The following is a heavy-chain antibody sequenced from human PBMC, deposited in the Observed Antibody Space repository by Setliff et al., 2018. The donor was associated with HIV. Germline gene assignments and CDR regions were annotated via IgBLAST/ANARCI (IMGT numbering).Heavy chain of an antibody. V-gene: IGHV4-59*02. CDR1: GDSVSSYY. CDR2: FYYSGGT. CDR3: ARGLGRGSSEYYYYYYYMDV. D-gene: IGHD2-2*01. J-gene: IGHJ6*03. Sequence: SETLSLTCAVSGDSVSSYYWTWIRQPPGKGLEWIGYFYYSGGTRHNPSLESRVTISVDMSKNQFSLKLSSVTAADTAVYYCARGLGRGSSEYYYYYYYMDVWGKGTTVTVTS.